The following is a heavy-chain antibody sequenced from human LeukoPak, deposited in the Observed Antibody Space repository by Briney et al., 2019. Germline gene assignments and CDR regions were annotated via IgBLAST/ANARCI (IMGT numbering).Heavy chain of an antibody. CDR2: ISSDGNSK. CDR3: TTKVIRGNSGDDYDD. V-gene: IGHV3-30*03. D-gene: IGHD5-12*01. CDR1: GVTFSSYG. J-gene: IGHJ4*02. Sequence: GGSLRLSCAASGVTFSSYGMHWVRQAPGKGPEWVALISSDGNSKVYGDSVKGRFTISRDDSKSTLYLQMDSLRPEDTAVYYCTTKVIRGNSGDDYDDWGQGTLVTVSS.